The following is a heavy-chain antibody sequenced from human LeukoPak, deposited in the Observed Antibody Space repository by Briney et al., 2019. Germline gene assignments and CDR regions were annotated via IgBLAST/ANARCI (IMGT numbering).Heavy chain of an antibody. CDR3: ARVSGSYRGAIDY. CDR1: GYTFTSYY. V-gene: IGHV1-46*01. Sequence: ASVKVSCKASGYTFTSYYMHWVRQAPGQGLEWMGIINPSGGSTSYAQKFQGRVTMTRDMSTSTVYMELSSLRSEDTAVYHCARVSGSYRGAIDYWGQGTLVTVSS. CDR2: INPSGGST. J-gene: IGHJ4*02. D-gene: IGHD1-26*01.